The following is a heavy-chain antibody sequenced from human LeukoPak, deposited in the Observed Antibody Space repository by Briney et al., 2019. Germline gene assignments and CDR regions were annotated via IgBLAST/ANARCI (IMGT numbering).Heavy chain of an antibody. CDR1: GXSFTTYC. V-gene: IGHV5-10-1*01. J-gene: IGHJ4*02. Sequence: GQSLKISFKISGXSFTTYCISWVRQMPGKGLEWMGRIDPSDSYTDYAPSFQGHVTISADRSLSTAYLQWYNLKASDTAMYYCARQDFWGQGTLVTVSS. CDR3: ARQDF. CDR2: IDPSDSYT.